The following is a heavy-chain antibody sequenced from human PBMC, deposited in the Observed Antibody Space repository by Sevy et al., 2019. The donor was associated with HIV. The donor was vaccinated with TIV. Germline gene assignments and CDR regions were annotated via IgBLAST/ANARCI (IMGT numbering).Heavy chain of an antibody. J-gene: IGHJ6*02. CDR3: ARVVAYCSGGSCFPGYYYGMDV. Sequence: GGSLRLSCAASGFTFRSYAMHWVRQAPGKGLEWVAVISYDGSNKYYADSVKGRFTISRDNSKNTLYLQLNSLRAEDTAVYYCARVVAYCSGGSCFPGYYYGMDVWGQGTTVTVSS. CDR2: ISYDGSNK. CDR1: GFTFRSYA. D-gene: IGHD2-15*01. V-gene: IGHV3-30*04.